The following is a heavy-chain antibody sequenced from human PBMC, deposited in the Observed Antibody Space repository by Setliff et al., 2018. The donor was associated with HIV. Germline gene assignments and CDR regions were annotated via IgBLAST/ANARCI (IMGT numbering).Heavy chain of an antibody. J-gene: IGHJ4*02. CDR2: INSDGSST. D-gene: IGHD3-22*01. CDR3: ARATGITMIVVVITGADY. CDR1: GFTFSSYW. V-gene: IGHV3-74*01. Sequence: GGSLRLSCAASGFTFSSYWMHWVRQAPGKGLVWVSRINSDGSSTSYADSVKGRFTISRDNAKNTLYLQMNSLRAEDTAVYYCARATGITMIVVVITGADYWGQGTLVTVSS.